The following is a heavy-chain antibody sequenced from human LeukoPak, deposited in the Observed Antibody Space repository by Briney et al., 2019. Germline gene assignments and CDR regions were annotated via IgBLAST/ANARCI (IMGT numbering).Heavy chain of an antibody. CDR3: ARMTTVTTWVFDY. J-gene: IGHJ4*02. D-gene: IGHD4-17*01. Sequence: SETLSLTCTVSGVSISTYYWSWIRQPAGKGLEWIGRIYTSGITNYNPSLKSRVTMSVDTSKNQFSLKLSSVTAADTAVYCCARMTTVTTWVFDYWGQGTLVTVSS. V-gene: IGHV4-4*07. CDR1: GVSISTYY. CDR2: IYTSGIT.